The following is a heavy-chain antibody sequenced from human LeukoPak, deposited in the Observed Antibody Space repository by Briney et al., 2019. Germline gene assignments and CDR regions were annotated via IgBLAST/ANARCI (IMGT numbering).Heavy chain of an antibody. CDR3: AELGITMIGGV. V-gene: IGHV3-11*04. CDR2: ISSSGSTI. J-gene: IGHJ6*04. Sequence: GGSLRLSCTVSGFTVSINSMSWVRQAPGKGLEWVSYISSSGSTIYYADSVKGRFTISRDNAKNSLYLQMNSLRAEDTAVYYCAELGITMIGGVWGKGTTVTISS. CDR1: GFTVSINS. D-gene: IGHD3-10*02.